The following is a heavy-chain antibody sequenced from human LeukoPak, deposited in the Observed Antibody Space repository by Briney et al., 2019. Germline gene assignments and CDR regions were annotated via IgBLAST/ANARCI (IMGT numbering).Heavy chain of an antibody. Sequence: SVKVSCKASGGTFSSYTISWVRQAPGEGNEWMGGIIPILGIAKYAQKFQGRVTITADKSKSTAYMELSILRSEDTAVYYCARFRETTVAPNAFDIWGQGTMVTVSS. CDR1: GGTFSSYT. D-gene: IGHD4-11*01. V-gene: IGHV1-69*10. CDR2: IIPILGIA. CDR3: ARFRETTVAPNAFDI. J-gene: IGHJ3*02.